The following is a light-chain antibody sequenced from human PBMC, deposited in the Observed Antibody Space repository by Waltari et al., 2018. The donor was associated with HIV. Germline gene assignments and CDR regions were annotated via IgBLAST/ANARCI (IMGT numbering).Light chain of an antibody. CDR1: SSNIGSNT. CDR2: NNN. CDR3: AAWDDSLNGVI. V-gene: IGLV1-44*01. J-gene: IGLJ2*01. Sequence: QSVLTQPPSASGTLGQRVTISCSGSSSNIGSNTVNWYQQLPGTAPKLLTYNNNQRPSGVPDRFSGSKSGTSASLAISGLQSEDEADYYCAAWDDSLNGVIFGGGTKLTVL.